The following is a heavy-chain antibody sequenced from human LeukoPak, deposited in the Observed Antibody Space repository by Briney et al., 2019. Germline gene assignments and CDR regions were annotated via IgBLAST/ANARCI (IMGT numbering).Heavy chain of an antibody. CDR1: GFSLSTSGMR. D-gene: IGHD6-13*01. CDR2: IDWDDDK. J-gene: IGHJ4*02. Sequence: SGPTLVNPTQTLTLTCTFSGFSLSTSGMRVSWIRQPPGKALVWLARIDWDDDKFYSTSLKTRLTISRDTSKNQVVLTMTNMDPVDTATYYCARGIAAAGVFDYWGQGTLVTVSS. V-gene: IGHV2-70*04. CDR3: ARGIAAAGVFDY.